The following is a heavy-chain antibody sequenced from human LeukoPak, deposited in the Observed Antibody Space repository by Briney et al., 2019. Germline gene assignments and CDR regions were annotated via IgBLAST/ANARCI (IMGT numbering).Heavy chain of an antibody. CDR2: IWYDGGNK. CDR3: AREYYYDISGYFLDY. J-gene: IGHJ4*02. D-gene: IGHD3-22*01. Sequence: GGSLRLSCAASGFTFSSYGMHWVRQAPGKGLEWVALIWYDGGNKYLADSVKGRFTISRDNSQNTLYLQMNSLRAEDTAVYYCAREYYYDISGYFLDYWGQGTLVTVSS. V-gene: IGHV3-33*01. CDR1: GFTFSSYG.